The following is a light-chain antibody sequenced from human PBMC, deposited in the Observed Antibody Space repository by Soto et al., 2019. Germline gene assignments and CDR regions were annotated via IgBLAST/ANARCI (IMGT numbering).Light chain of an antibody. CDR1: QGISNS. CDR3: QKYNSAPPA. Sequence: DIQMTQSPSSLSASVGDTVTITCRASQGISNSLAWYQQKPGKVPDLLIYAASTLQSGVPSRFSGSGSGTDFTLSISGLQPEDVGTFYCQKYNSAPPAFGPGTRVEIK. CDR2: AAS. J-gene: IGKJ1*01. V-gene: IGKV1-27*01.